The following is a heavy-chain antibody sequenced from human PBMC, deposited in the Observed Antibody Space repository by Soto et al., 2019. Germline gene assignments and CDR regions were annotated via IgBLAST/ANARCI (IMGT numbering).Heavy chain of an antibody. V-gene: IGHV4-39*01. D-gene: IGHD1-26*01. J-gene: IGHJ4*02. CDR1: GGSISSSSYY. CDR2: IYYSGST. Sequence: SETLSLTCTVSGGSISSSSYYWGWIRQPPGKGLEWIGNIYYSGSTYYNPSLKSRVTISVDTSKNQFSLKLSSVTAADTAVYYCARHARWEPLNWGQGTLVTVSS. CDR3: ARHARWEPLN.